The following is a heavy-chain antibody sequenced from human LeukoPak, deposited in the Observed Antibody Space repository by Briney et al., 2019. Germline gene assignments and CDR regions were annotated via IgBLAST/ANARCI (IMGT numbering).Heavy chain of an antibody. D-gene: IGHD6-13*01. J-gene: IGHJ4*02. CDR3: ARRARATAGGDYFDY. CDR1: GGSISSYY. CDR2: IYYSGNT. V-gene: IGHV4-59*08. Sequence: SETLSLTCTVSGGSISSYYWTWIRQPPGKGLEWIGHIYYSGNTNYNPSLKSRVTISLDTSRNQFSLKLSSVTAADTAVYYCARRARATAGGDYFDYWGQGTLVTVSS.